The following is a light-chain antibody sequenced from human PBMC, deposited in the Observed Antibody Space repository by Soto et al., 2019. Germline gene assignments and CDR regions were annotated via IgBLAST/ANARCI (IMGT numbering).Light chain of an antibody. J-gene: IGLJ2*01. CDR3: EAWDDSLNGFVA. Sequence: VVTQPPSASGTPGQRVTISCSGSSSNIGSNTVNWYQQFPGTAPKLLIYSNNQRPSGVPDRFSGSKSGTSASLAISGLQSEDEADYYCEAWDDSLNGFVAFGGGTKLTVL. CDR1: SSNIGSNT. CDR2: SNN. V-gene: IGLV1-44*01.